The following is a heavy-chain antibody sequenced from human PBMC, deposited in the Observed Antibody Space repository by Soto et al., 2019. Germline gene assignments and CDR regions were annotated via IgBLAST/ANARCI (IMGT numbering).Heavy chain of an antibody. CDR2: IRSKTNSYAT. V-gene: IGHV3-73*01. D-gene: IGHD4-17*01. Sequence: GGSLRLSCAASGFTFSSYGMHWVRQASGKGLEWVGRIRSKTNSYATTYAASVKGRFTISRDDSKNTAYLQMTSLKTEDTAVYYCTGEDDYGDYHYYYGMDVWGQGTTVTVSS. CDR3: TGEDDYGDYHYYYGMDV. J-gene: IGHJ6*02. CDR1: GFTFSSYG.